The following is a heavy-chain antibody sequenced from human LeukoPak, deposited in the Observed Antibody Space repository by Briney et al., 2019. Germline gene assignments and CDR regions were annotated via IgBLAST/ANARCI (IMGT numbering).Heavy chain of an antibody. CDR1: GGSISSYY. Sequence: SETLSLTCTVSGGSISSYYWSWIRQPPGKGLEWIGYIYYSGSTNYNPSLKSRVTISVDTSKNQFSLKLSSVTAADTAVYYCARVAGGLGYCSSTSCFISWFDPWGQGTLVTVSS. CDR3: ARVAGGLGYCSSTSCFISWFDP. J-gene: IGHJ5*02. CDR2: IYYSGST. V-gene: IGHV4-59*01. D-gene: IGHD2-2*01.